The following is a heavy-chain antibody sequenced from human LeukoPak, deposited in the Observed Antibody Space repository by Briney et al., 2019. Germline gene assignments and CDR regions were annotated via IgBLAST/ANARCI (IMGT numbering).Heavy chain of an antibody. Sequence: PGGSLRLSCAASGFTFSSYAMHWVRQAPGKGLEWVANINQDGSEKYYVDSVKGRFAISRDNAKNSLYLQMNSLRAEDTAVYYCARYGNGAWLAHYSFDIWGQGTMVTVSS. CDR3: ARYGNGAWLAHYSFDI. CDR2: INQDGSEK. V-gene: IGHV3-7*01. CDR1: GFTFSSYA. D-gene: IGHD6-19*01. J-gene: IGHJ3*02.